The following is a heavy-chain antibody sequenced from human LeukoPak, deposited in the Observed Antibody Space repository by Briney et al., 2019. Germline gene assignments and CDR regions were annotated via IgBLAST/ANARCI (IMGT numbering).Heavy chain of an antibody. V-gene: IGHV3-9*01. CDR2: ISWNSGSI. CDR3: VKVTAAGFVDH. D-gene: IGHD6-13*01. CDR1: GFTFDDYA. J-gene: IGHJ4*02. Sequence: GGSLRLSCAASGFTFDDYAMHWVRQAPGKGLEWVSGISWNSGSIGYADSVKGRFTISRDNAKNSLYLQMNSLRAEDTALYYCVKVTAAGFVDHWGQGTLVTVSS.